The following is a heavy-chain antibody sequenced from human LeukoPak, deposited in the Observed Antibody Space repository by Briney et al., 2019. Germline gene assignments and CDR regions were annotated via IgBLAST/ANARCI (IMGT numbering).Heavy chain of an antibody. J-gene: IGHJ4*02. Sequence: GSLRLTCAASGFTVSGNYMSWVRQAPGKGLEWVSVIYSGGSTYYADSVKGRFTISRHNSKNTLYLQMNSLRAEDTAVYYCASSGKAYGDYKDPYYFDYWGQGTLVTVSS. D-gene: IGHD4-17*01. CDR2: IYSGGST. V-gene: IGHV3-53*04. CDR1: GFTVSGNY. CDR3: ASSGKAYGDYKDPYYFDY.